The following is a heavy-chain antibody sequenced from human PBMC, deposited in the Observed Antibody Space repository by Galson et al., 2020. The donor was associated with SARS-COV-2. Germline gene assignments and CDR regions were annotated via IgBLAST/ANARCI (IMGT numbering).Heavy chain of an antibody. V-gene: IGHV3-48*04. J-gene: IGHJ4*02. D-gene: IGHD6-13*01. CDR2: SSSSRSTI. CDR1: GFTFSTFS. Sequence: GESLKISCAASGFTFSTFSMNWFRQAPGKGLEWVSYSSSSRSTIYYADSVKGRFTISRDDAKSSLFLQMTSLRADDTAVYYCAREGLGSTYYLDYWGPGTLVTVSS. CDR3: AREGLGSTYYLDY.